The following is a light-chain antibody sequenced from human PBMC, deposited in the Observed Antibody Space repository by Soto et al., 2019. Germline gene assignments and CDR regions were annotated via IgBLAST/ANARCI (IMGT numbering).Light chain of an antibody. CDR3: QHRNDWPFT. V-gene: IGKV3-11*01. CDR1: QSVYSY. CDR2: DVS. Sequence: EVVLTQSPGTLSLSPGERATLSCRASQSVYSYLAWYQQKPGQPPRLLISDVSNRATGIPARFSGSGYGTDFTLTISSLEPEDFAVYYCQHRNDWPFTFGGGTKVEIK. J-gene: IGKJ4*01.